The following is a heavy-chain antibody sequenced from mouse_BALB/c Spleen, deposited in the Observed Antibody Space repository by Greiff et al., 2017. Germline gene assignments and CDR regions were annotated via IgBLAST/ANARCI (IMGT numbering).Heavy chain of an antibody. D-gene: IGHD3-1*01. V-gene: IGHV5-6*03. CDR2: ISDGGSYT. CDR3: ARGGYLYYFDY. J-gene: IGHJ2*01. Sequence: EVKVVESGGGLVKPGGSLKLSCAASGFTFSSYAMSWVRQSPEKRLEWVATISDGGSYTYYPDSVKGRFTISRDNAKNNLYLQMSSLKSEDTAMYYCARGGYLYYFDYWGQGTTLTVSS. CDR1: GFTFSSYA.